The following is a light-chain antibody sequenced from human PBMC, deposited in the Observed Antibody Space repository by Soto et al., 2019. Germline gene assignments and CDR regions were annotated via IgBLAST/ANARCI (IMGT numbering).Light chain of an antibody. CDR2: EGS. CDR3: CSYAGSSTYG. CDR1: SSDVGSYNL. Sequence: QSVLTQPASVSGSPGQSITISCTGTSSDVGSYNLVSWYQQHPGKAPKLMISEGSKRPSGVSNRFSGSKSGNTASLTISGLQAEDEADYYCCSYAGSSTYGFGTGTKLTVL. J-gene: IGLJ1*01. V-gene: IGLV2-23*01.